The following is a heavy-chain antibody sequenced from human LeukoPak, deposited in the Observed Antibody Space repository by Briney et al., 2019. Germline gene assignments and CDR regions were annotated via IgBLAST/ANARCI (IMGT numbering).Heavy chain of an antibody. CDR1: GFTVSSNY. Sequence: GGSLRLSCAASGFTVSSNYMSWVRQAPGKGLEWVSVIYSGGSTYYADSVKGRFTISRDNSKNTLYLQMNSLRAEDTAVYYCAKEEILRFLEWYPLFDYWGQGTLVTVSS. V-gene: IGHV3-53*01. D-gene: IGHD3-3*01. J-gene: IGHJ4*02. CDR2: IYSGGST. CDR3: AKEEILRFLEWYPLFDY.